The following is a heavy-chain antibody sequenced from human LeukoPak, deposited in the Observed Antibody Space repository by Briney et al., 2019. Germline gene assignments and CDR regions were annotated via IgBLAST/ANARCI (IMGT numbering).Heavy chain of an antibody. J-gene: IGHJ4*02. CDR2: MYHSGST. Sequence: PSETLSLTCAVSGYSISSGYYWARIRQPPGKGLEWIGSMYHSGSTYDSPSLKSRVTMSVDTSKNQFSLKLTSVTAADTAVYYCARQRYCHSTSCYFDYWGQGTLVTVSP. CDR1: GYSISSGYY. CDR3: ARQRYCHSTSCYFDY. V-gene: IGHV4-38-2*01. D-gene: IGHD2-2*01.